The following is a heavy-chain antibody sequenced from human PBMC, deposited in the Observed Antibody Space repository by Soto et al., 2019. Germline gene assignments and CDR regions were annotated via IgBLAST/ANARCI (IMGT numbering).Heavy chain of an antibody. CDR2: INSDGSST. V-gene: IGHV3-74*01. J-gene: IGHJ4*02. CDR1: GFTFSSYW. CDR3: VRDDIVLGIDY. Sequence: GGSLRLSCAASGFTFSSYWMHWVRQAPGKGLVWVSHINSDGSSTTYADSVKGRFTISRDNAKNTLYLQMNSLRAEDTAVYYCVRDDIVLGIDYWGLGTLVTVS. D-gene: IGHD2-8*02.